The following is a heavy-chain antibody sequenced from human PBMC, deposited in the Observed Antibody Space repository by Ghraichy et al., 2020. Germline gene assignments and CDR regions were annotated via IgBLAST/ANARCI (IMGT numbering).Heavy chain of an antibody. J-gene: IGHJ4*02. Sequence: GGSLRLSCAASGFTFSSYWMHWVRQAPGKGLVWVSRINTDWSSTTYADSVKGRFTISRDNAKNTLYLQMNSVRAEDTAVYYCARGWGNYFDYWGQGTLVTVSS. CDR3: ARGWGNYFDY. CDR2: INTDWSST. CDR1: GFTFSSYW. V-gene: IGHV3-74*01. D-gene: IGHD3-16*01.